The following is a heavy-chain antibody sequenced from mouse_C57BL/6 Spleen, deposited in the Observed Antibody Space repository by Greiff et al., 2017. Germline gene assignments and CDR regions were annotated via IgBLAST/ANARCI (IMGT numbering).Heavy chain of an antibody. V-gene: IGHV1-80*01. J-gene: IGHJ2*01. CDR2: IYPGDGDT. Sequence: QVQLQQSGAELVKPGASVKISCKASGYAFSSSWMNWVKQRPGKGLEWIGQIYPGDGDTNYNGKFKGKATLTGDKSTSTAYMQLSSLSAEDSAVYFCARYNDSSFDYWGQGTTLTVSS. CDR1: GYAFSSSW. D-gene: IGHD1-1*01. CDR3: ARYNDSSFDY.